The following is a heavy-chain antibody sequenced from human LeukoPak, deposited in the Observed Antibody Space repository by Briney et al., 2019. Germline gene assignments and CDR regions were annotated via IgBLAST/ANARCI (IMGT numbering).Heavy chain of an antibody. CDR1: GGSISSYY. CDR2: IYTTGTT. CDR3: ARDNSSSWPALDY. J-gene: IGHJ4*02. D-gene: IGHD6-13*01. V-gene: IGHV4-4*07. Sequence: SETLSLTCTVSGGSISSYYWSWLRQPAGKGLEWIGHIYTTGTTNYNPSLKSRVTMSVDTSKNQFSLKLSSVTAADTAVYYCARDNSSSWPALDYWGQGTLVTVSS.